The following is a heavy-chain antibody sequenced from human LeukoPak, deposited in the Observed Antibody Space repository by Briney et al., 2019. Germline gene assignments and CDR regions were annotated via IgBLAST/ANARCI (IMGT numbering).Heavy chain of an antibody. V-gene: IGHV4-61*02. CDR2: IYTSGST. Sequence: SETLSLTCTVSGGSISSGSYYWSWIRQPAGKGLEWIGRIYTSGSTNYNPSLKSRVTISVDKSKNQFSLKLSSVTAADTAVYYCARVLGGSNFDNWGQGTLVTVSS. J-gene: IGHJ4*02. D-gene: IGHD2-15*01. CDR3: ARVLGGSNFDN. CDR1: GGSISSGSYY.